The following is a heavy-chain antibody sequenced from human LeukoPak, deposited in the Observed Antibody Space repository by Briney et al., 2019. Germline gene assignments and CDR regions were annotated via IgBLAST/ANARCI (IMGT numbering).Heavy chain of an antibody. Sequence: GGSLRLSCAASGFTFSSYGMHWVRQAPGKGLEWVAVISYDGSNKYYADSVKGRFTISRDNSKNTLYLQMNSLRAEDTAVYYCATELGGGATQTFDYWGQGTLVTVSS. D-gene: IGHD1-26*01. CDR3: ATELGGGATQTFDY. V-gene: IGHV3-30*03. CDR1: GFTFSSYG. J-gene: IGHJ4*02. CDR2: ISYDGSNK.